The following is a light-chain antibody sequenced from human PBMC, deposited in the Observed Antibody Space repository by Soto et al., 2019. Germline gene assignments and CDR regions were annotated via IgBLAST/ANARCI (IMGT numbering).Light chain of an antibody. CDR2: GTS. Sequence: EIVLTQSPGTLSLSPGERATLSCRASQSVSCKYLAWYQQKPGQAPRVLIYGTSIRASGVPERLSGGGSGTDFTLTITRLEPEDFAVYYCQQYGSSLFTFGPGTKVDFK. CDR3: QQYGSSLFT. J-gene: IGKJ3*01. CDR1: QSVSCKY. V-gene: IGKV3-20*01.